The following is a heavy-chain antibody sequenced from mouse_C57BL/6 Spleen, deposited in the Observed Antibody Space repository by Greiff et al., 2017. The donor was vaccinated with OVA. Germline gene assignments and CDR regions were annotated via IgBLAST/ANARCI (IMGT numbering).Heavy chain of an antibody. Sequence: QVQLQQPGAELVKPGASVKLSCKASGYTFTSYWMQWVKQRPGQGLEWIGEIDPSDSYTNYNQKFKGKATLTVDTSSSTAYMQISSLTSEDAAVYYCARWVSYYFDYWGKGTTLTVAS. D-gene: IGHD6-2*01. J-gene: IGHJ2*01. CDR3: ARWVSYYFDY. CDR2: IDPSDSYT. V-gene: IGHV1-50*01. CDR1: GYTFTSYW.